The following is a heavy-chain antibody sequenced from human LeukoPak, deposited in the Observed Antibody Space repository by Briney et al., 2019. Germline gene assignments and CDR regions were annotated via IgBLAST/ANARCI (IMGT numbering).Heavy chain of an antibody. V-gene: IGHV3-30*04. CDR3: ARDRDSGSYCDY. CDR1: GFTFSSYA. D-gene: IGHD1-26*01. CDR2: ISYDGSNK. J-gene: IGHJ4*01. Sequence: GGSLRLSCAASGFTFSSYAMHWVRQAPGKGLEWVAVISYDGSNKYYADSVKGRFTISRDNSKNTLYLQMNSLRAEDTAVYYCARDRDSGSYCDYWGHGTLVTVSS.